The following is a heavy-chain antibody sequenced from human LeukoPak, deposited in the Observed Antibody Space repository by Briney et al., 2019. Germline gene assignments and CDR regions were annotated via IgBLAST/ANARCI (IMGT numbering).Heavy chain of an antibody. CDR2: IYYSGST. Sequence: SETLSLTCTVSGGSIISYYWSWIRQPPAKELEWIGYIYYSGSTNYNPSLKSRVTISVDTSKNQFSLKLSSVTAADTAVYYCARGGSSGWSYYFDYWGQGTLVTVSS. V-gene: IGHV4-59*01. D-gene: IGHD6-19*01. J-gene: IGHJ4*02. CDR1: GGSIISYY. CDR3: ARGGSSGWSYYFDY.